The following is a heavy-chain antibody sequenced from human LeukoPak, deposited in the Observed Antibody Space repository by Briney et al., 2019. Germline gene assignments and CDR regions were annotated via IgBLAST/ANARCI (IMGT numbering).Heavy chain of an antibody. D-gene: IGHD5-12*01. CDR2: FDPEDGET. CDR1: GYTLTELF. V-gene: IGHV1-24*01. CDR3: ATALEGGYSYFDY. Sequence: ASVKVSCKVSGYTLTELFMHWVRQAPGKGLEWMGGFDPEDGETIYAQKFQGRVTMTEDTSTDTAYMELSSLRSEDTAVYYCATALEGGYSYFDYWGQGTLVTVSS. J-gene: IGHJ4*02.